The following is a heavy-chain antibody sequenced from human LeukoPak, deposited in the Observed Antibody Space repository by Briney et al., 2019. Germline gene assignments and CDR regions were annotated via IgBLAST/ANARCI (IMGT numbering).Heavy chain of an antibody. V-gene: IGHV1-69*04. Sequence: GASVKVSCKASGGTFSSYAISWVRQAPGQGLEWMGRIIPILGIANYAQKFQGRVTITADKSTSTAYMELSSLRSEDTAVYYCARGSPFGWELLGGDHYFDYWGQGTLVTVSS. D-gene: IGHD1-26*01. CDR1: GGTFSSYA. CDR3: ARGSPFGWELLGGDHYFDY. J-gene: IGHJ4*02. CDR2: IIPILGIA.